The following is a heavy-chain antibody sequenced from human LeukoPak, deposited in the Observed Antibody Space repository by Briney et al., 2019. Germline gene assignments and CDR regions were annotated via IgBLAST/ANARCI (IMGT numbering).Heavy chain of an antibody. J-gene: IGHJ4*02. CDR1: GGSISSGGYY. CDR2: IYYSGST. D-gene: IGHD6-13*01. CDR3: ARVQAAAGYFNY. Sequence: SETLSLTCTVSGGSISSGGYYWSWLRQHPGKGLEWIGYIYYSGSTYYNPSLKSRVTISVDTSKNQFSLKLSSVTAADTAVYYCARVQAAAGYFNYRGQGTLVTVSS. V-gene: IGHV4-31*03.